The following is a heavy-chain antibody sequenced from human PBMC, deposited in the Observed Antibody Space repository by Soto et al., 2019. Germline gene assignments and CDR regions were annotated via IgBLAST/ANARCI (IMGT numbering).Heavy chain of an antibody. J-gene: IGHJ4*02. CDR2: IYHSGST. D-gene: IGHD2-8*01. Sequence: QVQLQESGPGLVKPSQTLSLTCTVSGASISSGDYYWSWIRQPPGKGLGWIGYIYHSGSTYYNPSLKSRLTMSIDTSKNQFSLRLSSVTAADTAIHYCARTFCTNGFCSIHYWGQGILVTVSS. CDR3: ARTFCTNGFCSIHY. V-gene: IGHV4-30-4*01. CDR1: GASISSGDYY.